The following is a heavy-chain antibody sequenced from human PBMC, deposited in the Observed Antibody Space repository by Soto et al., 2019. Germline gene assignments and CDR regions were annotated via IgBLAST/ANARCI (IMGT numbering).Heavy chain of an antibody. Sequence: QVQLQESGPGLVKPSQTLSLTCTVSGGSINSGGFYWNWIRQHPGKGLEWIGYIYYSGTTYYTPSLRSRLTISVDTSANQFSLKLSSVTAAGTAVYYCAREITGDWHFDLWGRGTLVTVSS. J-gene: IGHJ2*01. D-gene: IGHD7-27*01. V-gene: IGHV4-31*03. CDR3: AREITGDWHFDL. CDR2: IYYSGTT. CDR1: GGSINSGGFY.